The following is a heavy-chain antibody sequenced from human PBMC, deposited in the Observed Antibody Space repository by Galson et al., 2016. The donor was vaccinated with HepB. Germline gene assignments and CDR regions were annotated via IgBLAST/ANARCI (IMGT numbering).Heavy chain of an antibody. CDR1: GFTFSNHA. V-gene: IGHV3-23*01. Sequence: SLRLSCAASGFTFSNHAMSWVRQAPGKGLEWVSVITGSGVTYYADSVKGRFTTSRDNSKNTLFLQMNSLRAEDTAIYYCARVGYNYGSGSYYNGDDWYFDLWGRGTLVIVSS. CDR2: ITGSGVT. CDR3: ARVGYNYGSGSYYNGDDWYFDL. D-gene: IGHD3-10*01. J-gene: IGHJ2*01.